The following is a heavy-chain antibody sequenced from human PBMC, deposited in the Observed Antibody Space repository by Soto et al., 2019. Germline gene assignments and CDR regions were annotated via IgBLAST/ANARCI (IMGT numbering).Heavy chain of an antibody. Sequence: QVQLQESGPGLVKPSQTLSLTCTVSGGSISSGGYYWSWIHQHPGKGLEWIGYIYYSGSTYYNPSLKSRVTISVDTSKNQFSRKLSSVTAADTAVYYCARGYSSSWERSAVGYWGQGTLVTVSS. CDR2: IYYSGST. J-gene: IGHJ4*02. CDR1: GGSISSGGYY. V-gene: IGHV4-31*03. CDR3: ARGYSSSWERSAVGY. D-gene: IGHD6-13*01.